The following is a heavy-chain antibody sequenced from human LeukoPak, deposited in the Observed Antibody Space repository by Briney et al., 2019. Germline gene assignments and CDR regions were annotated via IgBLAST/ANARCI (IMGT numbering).Heavy chain of an antibody. Sequence: PGGSLRLSCAASGFTFSSYSMNWVRQAPGKGLEWVSSISSSSSYIYYADSVKGRFTISRDNAKNSLFLQMNSLRAEDTAVYYCARDFSFHVVVAAQPIDYWGQGTLVTVSS. D-gene: IGHD2-15*01. CDR2: ISSSSSYI. CDR1: GFTFSSYS. J-gene: IGHJ4*02. V-gene: IGHV3-21*01. CDR3: ARDFSFHVVVAAQPIDY.